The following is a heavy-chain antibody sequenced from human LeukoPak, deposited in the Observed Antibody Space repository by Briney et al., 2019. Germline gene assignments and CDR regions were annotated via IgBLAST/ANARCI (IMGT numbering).Heavy chain of an antibody. CDR1: GFTFSSYW. Sequence: PGGSLRLSCAASGFTFSSYWMSWVRQAPGKGLEWVANIKQDGSEKYHVDSVKGRFTIPRDNAKNSLYLQMNSLRAEDTAVYYCARVWDWLLGGFDYWGQGTLVTVSS. CDR2: IKQDGSEK. D-gene: IGHD3/OR15-3a*01. J-gene: IGHJ4*02. V-gene: IGHV3-7*04. CDR3: ARVWDWLLGGFDY.